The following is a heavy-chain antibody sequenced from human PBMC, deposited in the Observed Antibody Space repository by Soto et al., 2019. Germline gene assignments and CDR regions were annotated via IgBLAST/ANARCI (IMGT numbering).Heavy chain of an antibody. D-gene: IGHD6-19*01. J-gene: IGHJ4*02. CDR3: AKERSSGWSFDY. CDR1: GFTFSTYA. CDR2: ISGSGDST. V-gene: IGHV3-23*01. Sequence: EVQLLESGGGLVQPGGSLRLSCAASGFTFSTYAMNWVRQAPGKGLAWVSGISGSGDSTYYADSVKGRFTVSRDNSKNTLYLQRNSLRAEDTAVFYCAKERSSGWSFDYWGQGTLVTVSS.